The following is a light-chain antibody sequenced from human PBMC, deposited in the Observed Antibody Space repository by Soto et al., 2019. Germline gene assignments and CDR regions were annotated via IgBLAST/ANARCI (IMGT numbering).Light chain of an antibody. J-gene: IGLJ2*01. V-gene: IGLV1-40*01. Sequence: QSVLTQPPSVSGAPGQRVTLSCTGNSSNIGANFEVHWYQQLPGTVPKLLVYGNNNRPSGVPDRFSGSKSGTSASLAIAGLLADDEVDYYCQSYDNSLRGPVLGGGIKLTVL. CDR1: SSNIGANFE. CDR2: GNN. CDR3: QSYDNSLRGPV.